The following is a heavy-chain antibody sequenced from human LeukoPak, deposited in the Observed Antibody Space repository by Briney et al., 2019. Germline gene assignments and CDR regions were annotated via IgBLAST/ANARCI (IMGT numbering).Heavy chain of an antibody. CDR1: GYTFTDYY. CDR3: ARFPYGDYDY. Sequence: ASVKVSCKASGYTFTDYYIYWVRQAPGQGLEWMGWINPDSGDTNYAQKLQGRVTMTTDTSTSTAYMELRSLRSDDTAVYYCARFPYGDYDYWGQGTLVTVSS. V-gene: IGHV1-18*04. D-gene: IGHD4-17*01. CDR2: INPDSGDT. J-gene: IGHJ4*02.